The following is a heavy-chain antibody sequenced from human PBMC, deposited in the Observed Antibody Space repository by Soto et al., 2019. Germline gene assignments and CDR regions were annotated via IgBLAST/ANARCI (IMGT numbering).Heavy chain of an antibody. Sequence: GGSLRLSCAASGFTFSSYAMHWVRQAPGKGLEWVAVISYDGSNKYYADSVKGRFTISRDNSKNTLYLQMNSLRAEDTAVYYCARGIAARLGMDVWGQGTTVTVS. CDR3: ARGIAARLGMDV. CDR1: GFTFSSYA. V-gene: IGHV3-30-3*01. J-gene: IGHJ6*02. CDR2: ISYDGSNK. D-gene: IGHD6-6*01.